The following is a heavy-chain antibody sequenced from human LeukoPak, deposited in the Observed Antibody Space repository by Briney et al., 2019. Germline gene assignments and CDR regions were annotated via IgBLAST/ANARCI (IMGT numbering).Heavy chain of an antibody. J-gene: IGHJ4*02. CDR2: ISGSDGST. CDR1: GFTFSSSA. D-gene: IGHD5-12*01. CDR3: AREGYSGYDY. V-gene: IGHV3-23*01. Sequence: PGGSLRLSCAASGFTFSSSAMSWVRLAPGKGLEWVSGISGSDGSTYYADSVKGRFTISRDNSKNTLFLQMNSLRAEDTAVYYCAREGYSGYDYWGQGTLVTVSS.